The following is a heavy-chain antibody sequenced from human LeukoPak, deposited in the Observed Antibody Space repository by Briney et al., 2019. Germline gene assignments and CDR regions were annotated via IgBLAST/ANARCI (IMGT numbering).Heavy chain of an antibody. Sequence: GGSLRLSCAASGFTFSYYSMNWVRQAPGKGLEWVSYISSSSTIYYADSVKGRFTISRDNAKNSLYLQMNSLRDEDTAIYYCAGDCGGDCHLIHYWGQGTLVTVSS. J-gene: IGHJ4*02. V-gene: IGHV3-48*02. CDR1: GFTFSYYS. CDR3: AGDCGGDCHLIHY. D-gene: IGHD2-21*02. CDR2: ISSSSTI.